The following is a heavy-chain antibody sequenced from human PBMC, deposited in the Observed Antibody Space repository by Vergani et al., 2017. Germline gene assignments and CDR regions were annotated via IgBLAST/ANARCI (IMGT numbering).Heavy chain of an antibody. D-gene: IGHD3-10*01. Sequence: VQLVESGGGLVQPGGSLRLSCAASGFTFSSYEMNWVRQAPGKGLEWVAVISYDGSNKYYADSVKGRFTISRDNSKNTLYLQMNSLRAEDTAVYYCAKAPMVRGVIISPYFDYWGQGTLVTVSS. CDR1: GFTFSSYE. V-gene: IGHV3-30*18. CDR3: AKAPMVRGVIISPYFDY. J-gene: IGHJ4*02. CDR2: ISYDGSNK.